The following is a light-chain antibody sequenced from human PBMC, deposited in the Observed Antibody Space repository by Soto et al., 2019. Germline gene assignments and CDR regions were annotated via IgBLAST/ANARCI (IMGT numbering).Light chain of an antibody. V-gene: IGKV1-27*01. Sequence: DIQMTQSPSSLSASVGDRVTITCRASQGIRNSLAWYQQKPGKVPSLLIYAASTLQSGVPSRFSGSGSGTDFTLTISSLQPEDVETYYCQKYNSVPPTFGQGTKVEIK. CDR2: AAS. J-gene: IGKJ1*01. CDR1: QGIRNS. CDR3: QKYNSVPPT.